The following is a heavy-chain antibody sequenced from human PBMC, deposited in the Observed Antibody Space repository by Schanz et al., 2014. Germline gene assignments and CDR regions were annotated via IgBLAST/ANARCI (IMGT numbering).Heavy chain of an antibody. CDR1: GFNFSDYA. V-gene: IGHV3-23*01. Sequence: EVHLLESGGGLVPPGGSLRLSCAASGFNFSDYAMCWVRQAPGKGLEWVSAILGLASTTYYADSVKGRFTISRDNSKNLLYLQMNSRRAEDTAVYYCTADLWFGAVWGVWWGQGTLVTVSS. J-gene: IGHJ4*02. D-gene: IGHD3-10*01. CDR2: ILGLASTT. CDR3: TADLWFGAVWGVW.